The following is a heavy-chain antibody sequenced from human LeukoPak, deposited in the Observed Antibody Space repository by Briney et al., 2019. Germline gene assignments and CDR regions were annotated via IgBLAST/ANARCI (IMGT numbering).Heavy chain of an antibody. V-gene: IGHV3-21*01. J-gene: IGHJ4*02. Sequence: GGSLRLSCAASGFTFSSYSMNWVRQAPGKGLEWVSSISSSSSYIYYADSVKGRFTISRDNAKNSLYLQMNSLRAEDTAVYYCAREKDSSGYCEFDYWGQGTLVTVSS. D-gene: IGHD3-22*01. CDR2: ISSSSSYI. CDR3: AREKDSSGYCEFDY. CDR1: GFTFSSYS.